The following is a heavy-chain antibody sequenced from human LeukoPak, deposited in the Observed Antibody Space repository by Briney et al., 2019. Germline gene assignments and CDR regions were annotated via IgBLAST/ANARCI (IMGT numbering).Heavy chain of an antibody. D-gene: IGHD6-6*01. J-gene: IGHJ4*02. CDR1: GGSMNSYY. V-gene: IGHV4-4*07. CDR2: IYTTGTT. Sequence: SDTLSLICTVSGGSMNSYYRRWIRQPAGKGLEWIGRIYTTGTTNYNPSLQSRVPMSVDTSKSQFSLTLTSVTAADTAVYFCARSTAALVMIFDYWGQGTLVTVSS. CDR3: ARSTAALVMIFDY.